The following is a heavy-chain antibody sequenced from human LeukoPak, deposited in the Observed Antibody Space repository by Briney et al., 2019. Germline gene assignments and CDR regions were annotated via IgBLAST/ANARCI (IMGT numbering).Heavy chain of an antibody. CDR3: AKPYSGTILTGWFDH. CDR2: ISGSGGST. Sequence: GGSLRLSCAASGFTFSSYAMSWGRQAPGERLEWVSIISGSGGSTSYADSVKGRFTFSRDNSKNTLYLQMNSLRAEDTALYYCAKPYSGTILTGWFDHWGQGTLVTVSS. V-gene: IGHV3-23*01. CDR1: GFTFSSYA. D-gene: IGHD3-9*01. J-gene: IGHJ5*02.